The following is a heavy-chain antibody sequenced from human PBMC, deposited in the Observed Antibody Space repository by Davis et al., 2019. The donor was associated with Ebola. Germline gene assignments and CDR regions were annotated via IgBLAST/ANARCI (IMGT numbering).Heavy chain of an antibody. CDR3: AIRNYDFWSGYYYYYYGMDV. D-gene: IGHD3-3*01. CDR1: GGSISSYY. Sequence: SETLSLTCTVSGGSISSYYWSWIRQPPGKGLEWIGEINHSGSTNYNPSLKSRVTISVDTSKNQFSLKLSSVTAADTAVYYCAIRNYDFWSGYYYYYYGMDVWGQGTTVTVSS. J-gene: IGHJ6*02. CDR2: INHSGST. V-gene: IGHV4-34*01.